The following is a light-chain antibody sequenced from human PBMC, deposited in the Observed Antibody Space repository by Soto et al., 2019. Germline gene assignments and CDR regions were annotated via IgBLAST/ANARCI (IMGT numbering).Light chain of an antibody. CDR3: MQALQTPPLFT. V-gene: IGKV2-28*01. Sequence: DIVMAQSPLSLPVTPREPASISCRSSQSLLHSNGYNYLDWYLQKPVQSPQLLIYLGSTRASGGPDRFSRSESSTHFTLKISRVEAEDVGVYYCMQALQTPPLFTVGPDTKVDI. J-gene: IGKJ3*01. CDR2: LGS. CDR1: QSLLHSNGYNY.